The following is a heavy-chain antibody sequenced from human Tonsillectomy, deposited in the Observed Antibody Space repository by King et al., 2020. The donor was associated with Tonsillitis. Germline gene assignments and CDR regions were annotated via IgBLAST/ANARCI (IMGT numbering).Heavy chain of an antibody. V-gene: IGHV2-26*01. CDR2: IFSDDDK. Sequence: VTLKESGPVLVKPTETLTLTCTVSGFSLSNARMGVSWIRQPPGKALEWLAHIFSDDDKSYRTPLKSRPTISKDTSKSQVGLIMTNLDPVDTATYYCARYYYDSSGYYNGYFDYWGQGTLVTVSS. CDR1: GFSLSNARMG. CDR3: ARYYYDSSGYYNGYFDY. D-gene: IGHD3-22*01. J-gene: IGHJ4*02.